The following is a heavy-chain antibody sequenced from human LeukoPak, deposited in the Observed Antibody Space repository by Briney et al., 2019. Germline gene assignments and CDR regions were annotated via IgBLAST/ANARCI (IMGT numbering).Heavy chain of an antibody. Sequence: LVKXSCKASGGTFSSYAISWVRQAPGQGLEWMGGIIPIFGSANYAQKFQGRVTITADESTSTAYMELSSLRSEDTAVYYCARAAQRYCSSTSCYPFDYWGQGTLVTVSS. CDR3: ARAAQRYCSSTSCYPFDY. J-gene: IGHJ4*02. CDR1: GGTFSSYA. V-gene: IGHV1-69*13. CDR2: IIPIFGSA. D-gene: IGHD2-2*01.